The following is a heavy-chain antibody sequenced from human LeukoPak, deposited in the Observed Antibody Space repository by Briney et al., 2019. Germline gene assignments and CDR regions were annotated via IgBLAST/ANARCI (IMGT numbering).Heavy chain of an antibody. CDR1: GFTFSSYS. J-gene: IGHJ4*02. Sequence: GGSLRLSCAASGFTFSSYSMNWVRQAPGKGLEWVSSISANSYHIFYADSVKGRSTISRDNAKNSLYLQMDSLRAEDTAVYYCTRDLASQPDYWGQGGLVTVSS. V-gene: IGHV3-21*01. CDR3: TRDLASQPDY. D-gene: IGHD1-1*01. CDR2: ISANSYHI.